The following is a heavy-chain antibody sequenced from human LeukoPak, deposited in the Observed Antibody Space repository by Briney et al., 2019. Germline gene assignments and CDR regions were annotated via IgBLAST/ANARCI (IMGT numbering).Heavy chain of an antibody. CDR3: ARSSAYLGAPLYYGMDV. Sequence: SETLSLTCAVYGGSFSGYYWSWIRQPPGKGLEWIGEINHSGSTNYNPSLKSRVTISVDTSKNQFSLKLSSVTAADTAVYYCARSSAYLGAPLYYGMDVWGQGTTVTVSS. CDR2: INHSGST. V-gene: IGHV4-34*01. CDR1: GGSFSGYY. J-gene: IGHJ6*02. D-gene: IGHD1-26*01.